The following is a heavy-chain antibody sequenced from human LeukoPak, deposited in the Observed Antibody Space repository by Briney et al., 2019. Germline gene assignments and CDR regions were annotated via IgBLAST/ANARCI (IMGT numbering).Heavy chain of an antibody. D-gene: IGHD3-22*01. Sequence: ASVKVSCKASGYTFTGYYMHWVRQAPGQGLEWMGIINPSGGGTSYAQKFQGRVTMTRDTSTNTVYMELNNLRSEDTAVYYCARGAGSSGYKYWGQGSLVTVSS. V-gene: IGHV1-46*01. CDR2: INPSGGGT. CDR3: ARGAGSSGYKY. J-gene: IGHJ4*02. CDR1: GYTFTGYY.